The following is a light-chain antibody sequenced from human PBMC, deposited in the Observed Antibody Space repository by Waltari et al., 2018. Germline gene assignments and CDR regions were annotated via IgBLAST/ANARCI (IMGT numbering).Light chain of an antibody. J-gene: IGLJ2*01. V-gene: IGLV3-25*03. Sequence: SFELTQPPSLSVSPGPTARSTCSGDALSKQYAHWHQQRPGLAPVLVIYKDSERPSGIPERFSGSSSGTTVTLTISGVQAEDEADYYCQSADSSGSVVFGGGTKLTVL. CDR3: QSADSSGSVV. CDR2: KDS. CDR1: ALSKQY.